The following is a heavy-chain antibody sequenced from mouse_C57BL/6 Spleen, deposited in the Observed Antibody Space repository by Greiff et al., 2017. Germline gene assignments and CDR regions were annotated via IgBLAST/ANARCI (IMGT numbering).Heavy chain of an antibody. D-gene: IGHD2-1*01. Sequence: EVKVEESGGGLVKPGGSLKLSCAASGFTFSSYTMSWVRQTPEKRLEWVATISGGGGNTYYPDSVKGRFIISRDNDKNTLYLQMSSLRSEDTALYYCASYGNYGAMDYWGQGTSVTVSS. CDR3: ASYGNYGAMDY. CDR2: ISGGGGNT. CDR1: GFTFSSYT. J-gene: IGHJ4*01. V-gene: IGHV5-9*01.